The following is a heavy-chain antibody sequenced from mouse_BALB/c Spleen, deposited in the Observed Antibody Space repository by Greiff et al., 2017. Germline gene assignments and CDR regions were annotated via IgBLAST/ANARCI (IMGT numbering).Heavy chain of an antibody. Sequence: VQLQQSGAELVKPGASVKLSCTASGFNITDTYMHWVKQRPEQGLEWIGRIVPANGNTKYDPKFQGKASITADTSSNTAYLQLSSLTSEDTAVYYCSCSSTATGFAYWGQGTLVTVSA. CDR2: IVPANGNT. CDR3: SCSSTATGFAY. V-gene: IGHV14-3*02. J-gene: IGHJ3*01. CDR1: GFNITDTY. D-gene: IGHD1-2*01.